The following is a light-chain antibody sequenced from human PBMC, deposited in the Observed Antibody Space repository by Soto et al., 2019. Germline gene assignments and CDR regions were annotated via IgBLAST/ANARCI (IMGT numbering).Light chain of an antibody. J-gene: IGKJ3*01. V-gene: IGKV3-20*01. CDR3: QQYGSSPLFT. CDR2: GAS. Sequence: EIVWTQSPGPLSLSPGEIATLSCRASQSVSSSYLDWYQHKPGQAPRLLIYGASSRSTGVPDRFSGSGSETEFILTIIRLEPADFAVYYCQQYGSSPLFTFGPGTKVDIK. CDR1: QSVSSSY.